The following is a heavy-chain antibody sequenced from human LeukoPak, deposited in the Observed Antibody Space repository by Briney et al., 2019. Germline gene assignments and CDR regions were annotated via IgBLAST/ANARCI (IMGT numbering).Heavy chain of an antibody. CDR1: GFTFSSYW. D-gene: IGHD6-19*01. J-gene: IGHJ4*02. CDR3: ARGRGWTYDS. V-gene: IGHV3-7*04. Sequence: GGSLRLSCAASGFTFSSYWMSWVRQAPGKGLEWVANMRVDGTDIHYADSVKGRFTISSDNARNSLYLQMNTLRADDTAVYYCARGRGWTYDSWGRGTLVTVSS. CDR2: MRVDGTDI.